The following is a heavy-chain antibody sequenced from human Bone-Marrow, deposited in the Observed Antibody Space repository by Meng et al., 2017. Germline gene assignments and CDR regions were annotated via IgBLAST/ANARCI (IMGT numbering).Heavy chain of an antibody. CDR1: GGSISSGDYY. J-gene: IGHJ4*02. V-gene: IGHV4-30-4*01. Sequence: QVQLQESGPGLVKPSQTLSLTCTVSGGSISSGDYYWSWIRQPPGRGLEWIGYIYYSGSTYYNPSLRSRVTISVDTSKNQFSLILTSVTAADTAVYFCAGVETATTNPYFDYWGQGTLVTVSS. CDR3: AGVETATTNPYFDY. CDR2: IYYSGST. D-gene: IGHD5-24*01.